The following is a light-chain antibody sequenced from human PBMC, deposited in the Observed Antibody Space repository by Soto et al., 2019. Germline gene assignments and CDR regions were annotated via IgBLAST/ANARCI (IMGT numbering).Light chain of an antibody. CDR1: QSVTSN. J-gene: IGKJ4*01. V-gene: IGKV3-15*01. CDR2: GAS. Sequence: EIVMTQSPATLSVSPGERATFFCRASQSVTSNLAWYQQKPGQAPRLLVYGASTRATGIASRFSGSGSGTEFTLTISSLQSEDFAVYYCQQYSNWPLTFGGGTKVDI. CDR3: QQYSNWPLT.